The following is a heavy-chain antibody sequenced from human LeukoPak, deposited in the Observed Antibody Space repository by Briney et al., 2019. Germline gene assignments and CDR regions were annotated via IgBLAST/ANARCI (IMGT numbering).Heavy chain of an antibody. V-gene: IGHV3-21*01. CDR1: GFTFSSYE. CDR2: ISSSSSYI. CDR3: ARQLIAARSGTAIDY. Sequence: GGSLRLSCAASGFTFSSYELNWVRQAPGKGLEWVSSISSSSSYIYYADSVKGRFTISRDNAKNSLYLQMNSLRAEDTAVYYCARQLIAARSGTAIDYWGQGTLVTVSS. J-gene: IGHJ4*02. D-gene: IGHD6-6*01.